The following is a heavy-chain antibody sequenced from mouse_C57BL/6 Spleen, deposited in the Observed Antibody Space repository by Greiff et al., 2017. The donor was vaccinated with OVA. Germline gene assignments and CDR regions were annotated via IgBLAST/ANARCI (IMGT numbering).Heavy chain of an antibody. J-gene: IGHJ4*01. V-gene: IGHV5-12*01. CDR2: ISNGGGST. Sequence: EVKLMESGGGLVQPGGSLKLSCAASGFTFSDYYMYWVRQTPEKRLEWVAYISNGGGSTYYPDTVKGRFTISRDNAKNTLYLQMSRLKSEDTAMYYCASIPDYYGSSFYAMDYWGQGTSVTVSS. CDR3: ASIPDYYGSSFYAMDY. CDR1: GFTFSDYY. D-gene: IGHD1-1*01.